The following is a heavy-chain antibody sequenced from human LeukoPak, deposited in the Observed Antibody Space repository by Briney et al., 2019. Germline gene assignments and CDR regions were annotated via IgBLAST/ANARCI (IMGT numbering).Heavy chain of an antibody. Sequence: GASVKVSCKASGYTFTSYDINWVRQATGQGLEWMGWMNPNSDNTGYAQKFQGRVTMTRNTSISTAYMELSSLRSEDTAVYYCARGLVDYYDSSGYYLERYNWFDPWGQGTLVTVSS. CDR3: ARGLVDYYDSSGYYLERYNWFDP. CDR2: MNPNSDNT. CDR1: GYTFTSYD. J-gene: IGHJ5*02. V-gene: IGHV1-8*01. D-gene: IGHD3-22*01.